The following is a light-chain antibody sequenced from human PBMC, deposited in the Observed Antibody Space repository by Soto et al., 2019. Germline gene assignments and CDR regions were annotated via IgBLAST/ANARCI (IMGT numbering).Light chain of an antibody. V-gene: IGLV1-40*01. CDR3: LSFDSSLSVV. CDR2: GNT. J-gene: IGLJ2*01. CDR1: SSNIGAGYD. Sequence: QSVLTQPPSVSGAPGQRVTISCTGSSSNIGAGYDVHWYQQLPGRAPKLLIYGNTNRPSGVPDRFSGSKSGTSASLAITVLQAEDEADYYCLSFDSSLSVVFGGGTKPTVL.